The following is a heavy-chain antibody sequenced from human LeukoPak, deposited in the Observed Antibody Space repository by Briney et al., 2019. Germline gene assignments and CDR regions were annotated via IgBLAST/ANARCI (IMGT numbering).Heavy chain of an antibody. CDR1: GFTFSSYG. J-gene: IGHJ4*02. CDR2: IRYDGSNK. V-gene: IGHV3-30*02. CDR3: AKVMRSSWIPDY. Sequence: GGSLRLSCAASGFTFSSYGMHWVRQAPGKGLEWVAFIRYDGSNKYYADSVKGRFTISRDNSKNTLYLQMNSLRAEDTAVYYCAKVMRSSWIPDYWGQGTLVTVSS. D-gene: IGHD5-18*01.